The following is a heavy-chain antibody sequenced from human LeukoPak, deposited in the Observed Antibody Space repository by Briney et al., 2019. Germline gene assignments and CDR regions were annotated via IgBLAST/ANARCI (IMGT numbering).Heavy chain of an antibody. Sequence: SVKVSCKASGGTFSSYAISWVRQAPGQGLEWMGGIIPIFGTANYAQKFQGRVTITADKSTSTAYMELSSLRSEDTAVYYCASQRPQWLVLDYWGQGTLVTVSS. CDR3: ASQRPQWLVLDY. J-gene: IGHJ4*02. D-gene: IGHD6-19*01. CDR2: IIPIFGTA. CDR1: GGTFSSYA. V-gene: IGHV1-69*06.